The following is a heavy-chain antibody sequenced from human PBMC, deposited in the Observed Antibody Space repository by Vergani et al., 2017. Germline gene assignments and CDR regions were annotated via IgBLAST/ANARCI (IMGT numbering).Heavy chain of an antibody. Sequence: QVQLVQSGAEVKKPGASVKVSCKVSGYTLTELYMHWVRPAPGKGLEGMGGFDTEDGETIYAQKFQDRVTMTEDTSTDTAYMGLSSLRSEDTAVYYCATASCYDFWSGQYNWFDPWGQGTLVTVSS. V-gene: IGHV1-24*01. CDR1: GYTLTELY. J-gene: IGHJ5*02. CDR3: ATASCYDFWSGQYNWFDP. D-gene: IGHD3-3*01. CDR2: FDTEDGET.